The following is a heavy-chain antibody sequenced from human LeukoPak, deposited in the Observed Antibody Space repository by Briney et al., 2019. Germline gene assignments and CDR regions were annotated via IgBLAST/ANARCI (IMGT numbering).Heavy chain of an antibody. Sequence: PGGSLRLSCAASGFTFSGSAMHWVRQASGKGLEWVGRIRSKANSYATAYAASVKGRFTISRDDSKNTAYLQMNSLKTEDTAVYYCTRHPLHGSSYDYWGQGTLVTVSS. CDR1: GFTFSGSA. D-gene: IGHD6-13*01. V-gene: IGHV3-73*01. CDR2: IRSKANSYAT. J-gene: IGHJ4*02. CDR3: TRHPLHGSSYDY.